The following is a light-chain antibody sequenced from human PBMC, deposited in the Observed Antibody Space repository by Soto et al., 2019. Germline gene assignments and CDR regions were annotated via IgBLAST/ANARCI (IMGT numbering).Light chain of an antibody. Sequence: EIVLTQSPGTLSLSPGERATLSFRASQRVKTFLVWYQHRPGQAPRVLIYDASHRASGIPARFSGSGSGTDFTLTISSLEPEDAALYYCQQRSNWPPITFGQGTRLEIK. CDR1: QRVKTF. CDR2: DAS. J-gene: IGKJ5*01. V-gene: IGKV3-11*01. CDR3: QQRSNWPPIT.